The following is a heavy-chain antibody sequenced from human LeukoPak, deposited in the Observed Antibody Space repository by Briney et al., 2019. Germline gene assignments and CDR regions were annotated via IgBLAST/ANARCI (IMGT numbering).Heavy chain of an antibody. V-gene: IGHV4-38-2*02. J-gene: IGHJ3*02. Sequence: SETLSLTCTASGYSISSGYYWGWIRQPPGKGLEWIGSIYHSGSTYYNPSLKSRVTISVDTSTNQFALKMNPVTAADTAVYFCARHRLEGDTFDIWGQGTKVTVSS. CDR2: IYHSGST. D-gene: IGHD3-3*01. CDR3: ARHRLEGDTFDI. CDR1: GYSISSGYY.